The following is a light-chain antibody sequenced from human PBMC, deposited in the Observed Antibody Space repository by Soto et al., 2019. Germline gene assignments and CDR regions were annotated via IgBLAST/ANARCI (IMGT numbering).Light chain of an antibody. CDR3: QQRSNGLIT. CDR2: DAS. CDR1: QSVSSY. Sequence: EIVLTQSPATLSLSPGERATLSCRASQSVSSYLAWYQQKPGQAPRLLIYDASNRATGIPARFSGSGSGTDFTLTISSLEPEDFAVYYCQQRSNGLITLGPGTRLEIK. V-gene: IGKV3-11*01. J-gene: IGKJ5*01.